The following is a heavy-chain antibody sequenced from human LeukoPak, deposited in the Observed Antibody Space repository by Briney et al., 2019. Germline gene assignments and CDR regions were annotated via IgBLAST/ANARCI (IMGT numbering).Heavy chain of an antibody. CDR1: GFTFTDYY. J-gene: IGHJ4*02. CDR3: ARMGRELNC. V-gene: IGHV3-11*01. Sequence: PGGSLRLSCAVSGFTFTDYYMTWIRQAPGKGLEWVSYISGSGSNRDYADSVKGRITISRDNAENSLYLQLNNLRAEDTAVYYCARMGRELNCWGQGTRVTVSS. D-gene: IGHD1-7*01. CDR2: ISGSGSNR.